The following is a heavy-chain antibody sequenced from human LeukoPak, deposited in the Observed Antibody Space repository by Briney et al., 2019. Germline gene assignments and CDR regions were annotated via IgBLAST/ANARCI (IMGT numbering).Heavy chain of an antibody. J-gene: IGHJ4*02. V-gene: IGHV3-15*01. Sequence: GGSLRLSCAASGFTVSSNYMSWVRQAPGKGLEWVGRVKSKTDGGTTDYAAPVKGRFTISRDDSKNTLYLQMNSLKTEDTAVYYCTTRYYYDSSGYQGDYWGQGTLVTVSS. CDR2: VKSKTDGGTT. CDR3: TTRYYYDSSGYQGDY. CDR1: GFTVSSNY. D-gene: IGHD3-22*01.